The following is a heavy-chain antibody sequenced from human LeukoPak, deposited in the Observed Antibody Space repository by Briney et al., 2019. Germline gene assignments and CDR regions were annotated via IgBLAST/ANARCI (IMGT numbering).Heavy chain of an antibody. CDR1: GFSLSTSGVG. Sequence: SGPTLVKPTQTLTLTCTFSGFSLSTSGVGVGWIRQPPGKALEWLALIYWDDDKRYSPSLKSRLTITKDTSKNQVVLTMTNMDPVDTATYYCARTYGSGSYYNLYYFDYRGQGTLVTVSS. CDR3: ARTYGSGSYYNLYYFDY. V-gene: IGHV2-5*02. J-gene: IGHJ4*02. CDR2: IYWDDDK. D-gene: IGHD3-10*01.